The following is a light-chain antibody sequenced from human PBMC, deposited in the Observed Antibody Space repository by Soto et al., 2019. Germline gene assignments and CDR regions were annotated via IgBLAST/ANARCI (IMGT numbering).Light chain of an antibody. CDR2: AAY. CDR3: QQSYDMPWT. V-gene: IGKV1-39*01. CDR1: QIISTY. Sequence: DIQMTHSPSSLSASVGDTVTITCRASQIISTYLTWYQQKPGKAPKLLIYAAYNLQSGVPSRFSGSGSGTDFTLTISSLQPEDFAAYYCQQSYDMPWTFGQGTKVDIK. J-gene: IGKJ1*01.